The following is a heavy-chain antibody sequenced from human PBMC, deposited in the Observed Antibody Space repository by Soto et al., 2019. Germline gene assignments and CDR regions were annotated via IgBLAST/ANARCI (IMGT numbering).Heavy chain of an antibody. CDR1: GGTFSSYA. CDR3: ARVNKYYYGSGSYYPPYGMDV. V-gene: IGHV1-69*01. J-gene: IGHJ6*02. Sequence: QVQLVQSGAEVKKPGSSVKVSCKASGGTFSSYAISWVRQAPGQGLEWMGGIIPIFGTANYAQKFQGRVTIPADESTSTAYMELSSLRSEDTAVYYCARVNKYYYGSGSYYPPYGMDVWGQGTTVTVSS. CDR2: IIPIFGTA. D-gene: IGHD3-10*01.